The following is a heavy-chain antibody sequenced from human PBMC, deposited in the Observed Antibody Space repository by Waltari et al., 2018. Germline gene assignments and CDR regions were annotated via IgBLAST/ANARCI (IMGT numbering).Heavy chain of an antibody. CDR1: GYPFTSSG. D-gene: IGHD6-13*01. CDR3: ARDPLGIAAAGFDY. CDR2: VSAYNGNT. J-gene: IGHJ4*02. Sequence: QVQLVQSGAEVKKPGASVKVSCTASGYPFTSSGISWVRRAPGQGLEWMGWVSAYNGNTNYAHKLQGRVTMTTDTSTSTAYMELRSLRSDDTAVYYCARDPLGIAAAGFDYWGQGTLVTVSS. V-gene: IGHV1-18*01.